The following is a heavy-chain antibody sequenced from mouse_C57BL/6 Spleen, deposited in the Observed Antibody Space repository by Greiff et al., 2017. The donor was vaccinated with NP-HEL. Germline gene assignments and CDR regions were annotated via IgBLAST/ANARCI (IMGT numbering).Heavy chain of an antibody. D-gene: IGHD2-1*01. V-gene: IGHV1-82*01. CDR3: ARSDYGNYYWYFDV. CDR1: GYAFSSSW. CDR2: IYPGDGDT. Sequence: VQLQQSGPELVKPGASVKISCKASGYAFSSSWMNWVKQRPGKGLEWIGRIYPGDGDTNYNGKFKGKATLTADKSSSTAYMQLSSLTSEDSAVYFCARSDYGNYYWYFDVWGTGTTVTVSS. J-gene: IGHJ1*03.